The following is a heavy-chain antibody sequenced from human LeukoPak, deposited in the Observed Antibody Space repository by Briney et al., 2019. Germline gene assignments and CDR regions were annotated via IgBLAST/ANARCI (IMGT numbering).Heavy chain of an antibody. V-gene: IGHV4-34*01. CDR1: GGSFSGYY. CDR3: ARSSGYCSGGSCYYYYGMDV. J-gene: IGHJ6*02. Sequence: PSETLSLTCAVYGGSFSGYYWSWVRQPPGKGLEWVGSIYYSGSTYYNPSLKSRVTISVDTSKNQFSLKLSSVTAADTAVYYCARSSGYCSGGSCYYYYGMDVWGQGTTVTVSS. CDR2: IYYSGST. D-gene: IGHD2-15*01.